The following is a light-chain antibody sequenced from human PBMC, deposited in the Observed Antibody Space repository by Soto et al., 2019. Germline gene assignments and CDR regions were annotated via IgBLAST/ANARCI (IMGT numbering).Light chain of an antibody. Sequence: LLTQSPSAPGNPAQRVTISSSGRSFNIGSRYVYWYQVVPGTAPKLLIYWNDQRPSGVPDRFSGSKSGTSASLAISGLRSEDEADYYCGAWDDRLSGYFFGSGTKVTVL. CDR2: WND. J-gene: IGLJ1*01. CDR3: GAWDDRLSGYF. CDR1: SFNIGSRY. V-gene: IGLV1-47*01.